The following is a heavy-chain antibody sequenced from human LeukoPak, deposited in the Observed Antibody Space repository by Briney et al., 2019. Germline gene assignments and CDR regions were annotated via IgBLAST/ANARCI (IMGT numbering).Heavy chain of an antibody. CDR2: IKSKTDGGTT. V-gene: IGHV3-15*01. CDR1: GFTFSNAW. Sequence: GGSLRLSCAASGFTFSNAWMSWVRQAPGKGLEWVGRIKSKTDGGTTDYAAPVKGRFTISRDDSKNTLYLQMNSLKTEDTAVYYCTTEPYYYDSSGYYYEYYFDYWGQGTQVTVSS. D-gene: IGHD3-22*01. CDR3: TTEPYYYDSSGYYYEYYFDY. J-gene: IGHJ4*02.